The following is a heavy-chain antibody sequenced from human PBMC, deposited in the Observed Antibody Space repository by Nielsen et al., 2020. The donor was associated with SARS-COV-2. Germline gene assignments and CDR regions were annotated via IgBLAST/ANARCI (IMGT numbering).Heavy chain of an antibody. CDR2: IWNDGNHK. D-gene: IGHD1-26*01. CDR1: GFTFKNYG. V-gene: IGHV3-33*01. J-gene: IGHJ3*02. Sequence: GESLKISCAASGFTFKNYGMHWVRQAPGKGLEWVAVIWNDGNHKYYADSVKGRFTVSRDNPKSTLLLQMSSLRAEDTDLYHCATAPSGSYGGLYAFDIWGQGTMVTVSS. CDR3: ATAPSGSYGGLYAFDI.